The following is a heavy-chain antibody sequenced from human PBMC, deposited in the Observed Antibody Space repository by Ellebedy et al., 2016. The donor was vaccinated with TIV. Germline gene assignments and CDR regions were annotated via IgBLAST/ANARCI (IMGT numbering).Heavy chain of an antibody. CDR1: GFTFSSFA. J-gene: IGHJ4*02. Sequence: PGGSLRLSCAASGFTFSSFAMSWVRQAPGIGLEWVSAIGYDAVATHYADSVKGRFTIPRDNFGNMLYLQMKSLGDEDTAVYYWAREGGTYYSAHFDQWGQGTPVTVSS. D-gene: IGHD1-26*01. CDR2: IGYDAVAT. CDR3: AREGGTYYSAHFDQ. V-gene: IGHV3-23*01.